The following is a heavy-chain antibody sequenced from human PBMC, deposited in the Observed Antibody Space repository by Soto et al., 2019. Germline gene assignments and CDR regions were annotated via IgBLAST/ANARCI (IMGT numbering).Heavy chain of an antibody. V-gene: IGHV3-30*18. Sequence: QVQLVESGGGVVQPGRSLRLSCAASGFTFSNYGMHWVRQAPGKGLEWVALISYDGSNQLYADSVKGRFTISRDNSKNTVYLQMNSLRAVDSAVFFCAKSHVNYFFFDYWGLGTLVTVSS. CDR3: AKSHVNYFFFDY. CDR2: ISYDGSNQ. J-gene: IGHJ4*02. D-gene: IGHD1-7*01. CDR1: GFTFSNYG.